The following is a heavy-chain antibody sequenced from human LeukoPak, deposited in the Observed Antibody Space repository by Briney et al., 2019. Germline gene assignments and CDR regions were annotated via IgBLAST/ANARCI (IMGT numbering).Heavy chain of an antibody. D-gene: IGHD6-19*01. Sequence: ASVKVSCKASGGTFSSYAISWVRQAPGQGLEWMGWINPNSGGTNYAQKFQGWVTMTRDTSISTAYMELRSLRSDDTAVYYCSESLYSSGRLGYWGQGTLVTVSS. CDR1: GGTFSSYA. CDR2: INPNSGGT. V-gene: IGHV1-2*04. J-gene: IGHJ4*02. CDR3: SESLYSSGRLGY.